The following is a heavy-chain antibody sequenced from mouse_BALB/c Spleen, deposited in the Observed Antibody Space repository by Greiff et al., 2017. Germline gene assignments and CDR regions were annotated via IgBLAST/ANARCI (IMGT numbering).Heavy chain of an antibody. CDR3: TRRHYDYDWFAY. CDR2: ISSGGSYT. CDR1: GFTFSSYT. V-gene: IGHV5-6-4*01. Sequence: EVKLMESGGGLVKPGGSLKLSCAASGFTFSSYTMSWVRQTPEKRLEWVATISSGGSYTYYPDSVKGRFTISRDNAKNTLYLQMSSLKSEDTAMYYCTRRHYDYDWFAYWGQGTLVTVSA. D-gene: IGHD2-4*01. J-gene: IGHJ3*01.